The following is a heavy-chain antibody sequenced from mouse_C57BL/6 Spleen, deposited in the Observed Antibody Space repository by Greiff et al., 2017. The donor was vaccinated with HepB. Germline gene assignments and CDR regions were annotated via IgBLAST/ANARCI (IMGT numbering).Heavy chain of an antibody. V-gene: IGHV5-17*01. Sequence: EVMLVESGGGLVKPGGSLKLSCAASGFTFSDYGMHWVRQAPEKGLEWVAYISSGSSTIYYADTVKGRFTISRDNAKNTLFLQMTSLRSEDTAMYYCARAARYYFDYWGQGTTLTVSS. J-gene: IGHJ2*01. CDR3: ARAARYYFDY. CDR1: GFTFSDYG. CDR2: ISSGSSTI.